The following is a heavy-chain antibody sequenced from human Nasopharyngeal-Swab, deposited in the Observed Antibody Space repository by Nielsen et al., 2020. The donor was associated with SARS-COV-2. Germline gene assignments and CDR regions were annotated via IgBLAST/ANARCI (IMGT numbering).Heavy chain of an antibody. J-gene: IGHJ4*02. Sequence: ASVKVSCKASGYTFTDYYMHWVRQAPGQGLEWMGRINPNSGDTEYTQKFKGRVTVTRDTSINTVYMELSSLRSDDTAVYYCARDDGDVPGITGSGPPGGYWGQGTLVTVSS. CDR1: GYTFTDYY. V-gene: IGHV1-2*06. D-gene: IGHD6-13*01. CDR3: ARDDGDVPGITGSGPPGGY. CDR2: INPNSGDT.